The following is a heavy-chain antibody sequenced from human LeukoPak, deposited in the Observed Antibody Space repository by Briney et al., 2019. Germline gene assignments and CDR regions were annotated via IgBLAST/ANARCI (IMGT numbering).Heavy chain of an antibody. V-gene: IGHV1-46*03. J-gene: IGHJ6*02. Sequence: GASVKVSCKASGYTFTGNYLHWVRQAPGQGLEWMGILNPSGGSTSYAQKFQGRVTMTRDTSTSTVYMELSRLRSDDTAVYYCALATMVRGVNGGMDVWGQGTTVTVSS. CDR2: LNPSGGST. CDR1: GYTFTGNY. D-gene: IGHD3-10*01. CDR3: ALATMVRGVNGGMDV.